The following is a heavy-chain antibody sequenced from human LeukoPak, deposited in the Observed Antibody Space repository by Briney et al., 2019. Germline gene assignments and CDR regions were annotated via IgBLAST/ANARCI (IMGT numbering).Heavy chain of an antibody. D-gene: IGHD3-22*01. CDR1: GFTFSDYW. CDR3: AKFALRTDRRASGYLDY. J-gene: IGHJ4*02. V-gene: IGHV3-7*01. Sequence: GGSLRLSCAVSGFTFSDYWMTWVRQAPGRGLEWVANIKEDGSDKQYVDSVQGRFTISGDNAENSLYLQMNSLRAEDTAVYYCAKFALRTDRRASGYLDYWGQGTLVTVSS. CDR2: IKEDGSDK.